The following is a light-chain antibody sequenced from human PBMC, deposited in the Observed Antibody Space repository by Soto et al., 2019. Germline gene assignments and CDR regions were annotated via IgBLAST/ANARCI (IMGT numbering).Light chain of an antibody. Sequence: EIVMTQSPATLSVSPGERATLSCRASQSVSSNLAWYQQKPGQAPRLLICGASTRATGIPARFSGSGSGTEFTLTISSLQSEDFAVYYCPQYNNWPITFGQGTRLEIK. J-gene: IGKJ5*01. V-gene: IGKV3-15*01. CDR2: GAS. CDR1: QSVSSN. CDR3: PQYNNWPIT.